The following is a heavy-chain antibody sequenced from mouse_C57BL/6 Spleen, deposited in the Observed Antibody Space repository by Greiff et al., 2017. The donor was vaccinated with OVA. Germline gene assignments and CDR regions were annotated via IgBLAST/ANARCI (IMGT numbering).Heavy chain of an antibody. V-gene: IGHV1-61*01. CDR1: GYTFTSYW. D-gene: IGHD4-1*01. CDR2: IYPSDSET. CDR3: ARSGFDY. J-gene: IGHJ2*01. Sequence: QVQLKQPGAELVRPGSSVKLSCKASGYTFTSYWMAWVKQRPGQGLEWIGNIYPSDSETHYNQKFKDKATLTVDKSSRTAYMQLSSLTSEDSAVDYCARSGFDYWGQGTTLTVSS.